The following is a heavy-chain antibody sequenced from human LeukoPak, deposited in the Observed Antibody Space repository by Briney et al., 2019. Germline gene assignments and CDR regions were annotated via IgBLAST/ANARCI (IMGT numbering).Heavy chain of an antibody. CDR1: GFTFSSYA. J-gene: IGHJ4*02. D-gene: IGHD3-3*01. V-gene: IGHV3-23*01. CDR3: AKDEYDFWSGYFGDY. Sequence: GGSLRLSCAASGFTFSSYAMRWVRQAPGKGLEWVSAISGSGGSTYYADSVKGRFTISRDNSKNTLYLQMNSLRAEDTAVYYCAKDEYDFWSGYFGDYWGQGTLVTVSS. CDR2: ISGSGGST.